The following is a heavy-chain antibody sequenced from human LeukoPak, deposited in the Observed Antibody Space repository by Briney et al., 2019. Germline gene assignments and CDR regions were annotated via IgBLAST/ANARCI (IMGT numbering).Heavy chain of an antibody. V-gene: IGHV1-18*01. CDR3: ARDGGVSYYDFWSGYYTGDNWFDP. J-gene: IGHJ5*02. Sequence: ASVKVSCKASGYTFTSYGISWGRQAPGQGLEWMGWISAYNGNTNYAQKLQGRVTMTTDTSTSTAYMELRSLRSDDTAVYYCARDGGVSYYDFWSGYYTGDNWFDPWGQGTLVTVSS. D-gene: IGHD3-3*01. CDR1: GYTFTSYG. CDR2: ISAYNGNT.